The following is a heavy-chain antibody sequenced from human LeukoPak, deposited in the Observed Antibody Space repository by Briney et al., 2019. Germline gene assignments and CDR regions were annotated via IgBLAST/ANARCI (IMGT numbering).Heavy chain of an antibody. CDR3: ARGGSSSWHMVGT. CDR1: GFTFSSYG. Sequence: PGKSLRLSCAASGFTFSSYGMDWVRQAPGKGLEWVSYISSSSSTIYYADSVKGRFTISRDNAKNSVYLQMNSLRDEDTAVYYCARGGSSSWHMVGTWGQGTLVTVSS. J-gene: IGHJ5*02. V-gene: IGHV3-48*02. D-gene: IGHD6-13*01. CDR2: ISSSSSTI.